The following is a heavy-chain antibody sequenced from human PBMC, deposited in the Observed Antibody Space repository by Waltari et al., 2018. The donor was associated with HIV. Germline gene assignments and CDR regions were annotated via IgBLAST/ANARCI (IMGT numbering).Heavy chain of an antibody. CDR2: ITTNSSYI. Sequence: EVQLVESEGRLVKPGGSLRLSCAASGFSFSSHTMNWVRQAPGQGLEWVSSITTNSSYIYYADSVKGRFTISRDDATNSLYLQMNSLRAEDTAVYYCARVYCTRSACRGFDHWGQGTLVTVSS. V-gene: IGHV3-21*02. D-gene: IGHD2-8*01. J-gene: IGHJ4*02. CDR1: GFSFSSHT. CDR3: ARVYCTRSACRGFDH.